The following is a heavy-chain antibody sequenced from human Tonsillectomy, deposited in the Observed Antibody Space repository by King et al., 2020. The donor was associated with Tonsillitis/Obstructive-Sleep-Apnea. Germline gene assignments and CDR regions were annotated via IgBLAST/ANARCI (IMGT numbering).Heavy chain of an antibody. Sequence: VQSGGSLKLSCAASGFTFSSSALSWVRQAQGKGLEWVAVISDSGGSTYYADSVRGRVTISRDNSKNTPYLQMNSLRAADTAVYYCAKLYGGNSGSHFDYWGQGTLVTVSS. CDR3: AKLYGGNSGSHFDY. J-gene: IGHJ4*02. V-gene: IGHV3-23*01. CDR2: ISDSGGST. CDR1: GFTFSSSA. D-gene: IGHD4-23*01.